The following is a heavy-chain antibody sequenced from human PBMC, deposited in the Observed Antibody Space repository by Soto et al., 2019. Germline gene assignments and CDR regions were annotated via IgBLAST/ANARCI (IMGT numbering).Heavy chain of an antibody. CDR3: AKTNQDFDWLLYAVEYYFDY. D-gene: IGHD3-9*01. Sequence: GGSLRLSCAASGFTFSSYAMSWVRQAPGKGLEWVSAISGSGGSTYYADSVKGRFTISRDNSKNTLYLQMNSLRAEDTAVYYCAKTNQDFDWLLYAVEYYFDYWGQGTLVTVSS. CDR2: ISGSGGST. J-gene: IGHJ4*02. V-gene: IGHV3-23*01. CDR1: GFTFSSYA.